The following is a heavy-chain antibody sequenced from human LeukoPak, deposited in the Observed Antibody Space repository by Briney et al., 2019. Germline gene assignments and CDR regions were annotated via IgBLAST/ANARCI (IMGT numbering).Heavy chain of an antibody. CDR1: GDSISSGDYY. Sequence: SETLSLTCTVSGDSISSGDYYWSWIRQPPGKGLEWIGYIYYSGSTYYNPSLKSRVTISVDTSKNQFSLKLSSVTAADTAVYYCARYHYYDSSGAWNWFDPWGQGTLVTVSS. CDR3: ARYHYYDSSGAWNWFDP. CDR2: IYYSGST. V-gene: IGHV4-30-4*01. J-gene: IGHJ5*02. D-gene: IGHD3-22*01.